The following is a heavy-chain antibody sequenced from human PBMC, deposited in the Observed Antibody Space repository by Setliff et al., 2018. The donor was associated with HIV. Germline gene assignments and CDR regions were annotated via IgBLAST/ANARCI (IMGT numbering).Heavy chain of an antibody. D-gene: IGHD3-10*01. CDR1: GDSISSNNYY. Sequence: SETLSLTCTVSGDSISSNNYYWAWIRQSPGKGLEWIGCIFYGGSVYGSGRTFFNPSLKSRVTISVDTSKNQFSLKLSSVTAADTAVYYCARILLDYYGSGSYRAFDIWGQGTMVTVSS. CDR3: ARILLDYYGSGSYRAFDI. CDR2: IFYGGSVYGSGRT. J-gene: IGHJ3*02. V-gene: IGHV4-39*07.